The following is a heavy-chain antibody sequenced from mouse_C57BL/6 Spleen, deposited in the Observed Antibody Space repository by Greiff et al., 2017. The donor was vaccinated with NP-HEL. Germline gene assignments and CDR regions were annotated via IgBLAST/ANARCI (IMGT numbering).Heavy chain of an antibody. D-gene: IGHD4-1*01. CDR1: GFTFSDYG. V-gene: IGHV5-17*01. Sequence: EVMLVESGGGLVKPGGSLKLSCAASGFTFSDYGMHWVRQAPEKGLEWVAYISSGSSTIYYADTVKGRFTISRDNAKNTLFLQMTSLRSEDTAMYYCARGRNWAWFAYWGQGTLVTVSA. CDR3: ARGRNWAWFAY. J-gene: IGHJ3*01. CDR2: ISSGSSTI.